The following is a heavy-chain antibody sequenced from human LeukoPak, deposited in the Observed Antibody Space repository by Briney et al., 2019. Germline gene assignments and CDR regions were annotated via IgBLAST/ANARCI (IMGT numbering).Heavy chain of an antibody. V-gene: IGHV1-18*01. J-gene: IGHJ4*02. CDR3: ARVAILGYSSSWYDY. CDR2: ISAYNGNT. Sequence: ASVKVSCKTSGYTFSNYGISWVRQAPGQGLEWMGWISAYNGNTNYAQKLQGRVTMTTDTSTSTAYMELRSLRSDDTAVYYCARVAILGYSSSWYDYWGQGTLVTVSS. D-gene: IGHD6-13*01. CDR1: GYTFSNYG.